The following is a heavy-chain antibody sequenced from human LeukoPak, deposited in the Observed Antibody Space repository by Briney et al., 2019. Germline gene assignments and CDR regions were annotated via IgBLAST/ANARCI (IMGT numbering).Heavy chain of an antibody. V-gene: IGHV1-18*04. J-gene: IGHJ6*02. Sequence: GASVKVSCKASGYSFTSYAINWVRQAPGQGLEWMGWISAYNGNTRYSQKVQGRVTMTTDASTSTAYMELVSLTSDDTAVYYCARDPLRSSWSTYNNAMDVWGQGTTVTVS. D-gene: IGHD6-13*01. CDR2: ISAYNGNT. CDR1: GYSFTSYA. CDR3: ARDPLRSSWSTYNNAMDV.